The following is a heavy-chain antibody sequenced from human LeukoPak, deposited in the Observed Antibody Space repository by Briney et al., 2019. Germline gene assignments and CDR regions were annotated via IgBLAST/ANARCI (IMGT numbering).Heavy chain of an antibody. D-gene: IGHD2/OR15-2a*01. CDR1: GGSISSYY. CDR2: IYYSGNT. CDR3: ARTFGPFDY. J-gene: IGHJ4*02. Sequence: SETLSLTCTVSGGSISSYYWSWIRQPPGKGLEWIGSIYYSGNTYYNPSLKSRVTISVDTSKNQFSLKLTSVTAADTAVYYCARTFGPFDYWGQGTLVTVSS. V-gene: IGHV4-59*05.